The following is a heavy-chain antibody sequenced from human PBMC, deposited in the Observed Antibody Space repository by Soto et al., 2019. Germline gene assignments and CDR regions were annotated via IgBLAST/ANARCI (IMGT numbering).Heavy chain of an antibody. CDR3: ARRLYYDSSGFEGGGMDV. J-gene: IGHJ6*02. CDR1: GGSISSSSYY. D-gene: IGHD3-22*01. CDR2: IYYSGST. V-gene: IGHV4-39*01. Sequence: QLQLQESGPGLVKPSETLSLTCTVSGGSISSSSYYWGWIRQPPGKGLEWIGSIYYSGSTYYNPSLKSRVTISVDTSKNQFSLKLSSVTAADTAVYYCARRLYYDSSGFEGGGMDVWGQGTMVTVSS.